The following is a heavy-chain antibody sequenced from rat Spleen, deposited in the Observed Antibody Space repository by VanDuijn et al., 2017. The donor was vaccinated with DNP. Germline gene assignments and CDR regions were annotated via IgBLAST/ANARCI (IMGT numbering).Heavy chain of an antibody. D-gene: IGHD1-10*01. CDR3: TRSSATTRAMDA. CDR2: MRSGGST. J-gene: IGHJ4*01. V-gene: IGHV2-19*01. Sequence: QVQLKESGPGLVQPSQTLSLTCTVSGFSLTDYSVHWVRQPPGKGLEWMGRMRSGGSTDYNSALKSRLSISRDTSKSQVFLKMNSRKTEDTAIYFYTRSSATTRAMDAWGQGTSVTVSS. CDR1: GFSLTDYS.